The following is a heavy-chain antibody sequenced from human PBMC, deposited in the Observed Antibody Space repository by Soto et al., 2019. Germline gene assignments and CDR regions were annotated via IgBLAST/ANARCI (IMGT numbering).Heavy chain of an antibody. Sequence: QVQLVDSGGGVVQPGRSLRLSCAASGFTFTTYGMHWVRRAPGKGLEWVAVISYAGSHAYYADSVKGRFTISRDNSKNTLYLQINSLRAEDTAVYYCAKERTYSVAAGFDYWGRGTLVTVSS. J-gene: IGHJ4*02. CDR2: ISYAGSHA. V-gene: IGHV3-30*18. CDR1: GFTFTTYG. D-gene: IGHD1-26*01. CDR3: AKERTYSVAAGFDY.